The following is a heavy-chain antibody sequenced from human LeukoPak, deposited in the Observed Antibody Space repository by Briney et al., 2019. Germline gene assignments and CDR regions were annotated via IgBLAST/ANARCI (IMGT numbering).Heavy chain of an antibody. D-gene: IGHD3-22*01. CDR1: GGSISSDGYY. J-gene: IGHJ4*02. Sequence: SETLSLTCTVSGGSISSDGYYWSWIRQHPGKGLEWIGYIYYSGSTYYNPSLKSRVTISVDTSKDQFSLKLSSVTAADTAVYYCARGDASSGYYNYWGQGTLVTVSS. CDR2: IYYSGST. CDR3: ARGDASSGYYNY. V-gene: IGHV4-31*03.